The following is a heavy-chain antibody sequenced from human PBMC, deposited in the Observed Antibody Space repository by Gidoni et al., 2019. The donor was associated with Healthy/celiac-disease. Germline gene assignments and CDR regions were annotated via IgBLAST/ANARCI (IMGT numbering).Heavy chain of an antibody. V-gene: IGHV1-3*01. CDR2: INAGNGNT. D-gene: IGHD2-2*01. CDR1: GYTFTSYA. J-gene: IGHJ4*02. CDR3: ARVRIGYCSSTSCYPFDY. Sequence: QVQLVQSGAEVKKPGASVKVSCKASGYTFTSYAMHWVRQAPGQRLEWMGWINAGNGNTKYSQKFQGRVTITRDTSASTAYMELSSLRSEDTAVYYCARVRIGYCSSTSCYPFDYWGQGTLVTVSS.